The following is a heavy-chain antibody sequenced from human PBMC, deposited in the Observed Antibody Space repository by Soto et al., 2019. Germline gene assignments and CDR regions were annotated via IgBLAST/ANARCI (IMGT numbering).Heavy chain of an antibody. Sequence: QARLVQSGGGLVQSGRSLTLSCEASGFLFSTSTLTWVRRAPGKGLEWVAEISSRGTDIYYADSVKGRFTISRDNSKNTLYLLLDRVKSDDTAVYFCATLGRADYPPLAAWGQGTLVTVSS. CDR1: GFLFSTST. J-gene: IGHJ5*02. CDR3: ATLGRADYPPLAA. V-gene: IGHV3-30*14. CDR2: ISSRGTDI. D-gene: IGHD4-17*01.